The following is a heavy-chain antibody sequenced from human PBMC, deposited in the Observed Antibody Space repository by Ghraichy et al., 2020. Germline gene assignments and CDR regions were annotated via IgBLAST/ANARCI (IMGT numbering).Heavy chain of an antibody. J-gene: IGHJ4*02. CDR1: GGSISSGSYY. Sequence: SETLSLTCTVSGGSISSGSYYWSWIRQPAGKGLEWIGRIYTSGSTNYNPSLKSRVTISVDTSKNQFSLKLSSVTAADTAVYYCARQGYSYGTYYFDYWGQGTLVTVSS. CDR3: ARQGYSYGTYYFDY. D-gene: IGHD5-18*01. CDR2: IYTSGST. V-gene: IGHV4-61*02.